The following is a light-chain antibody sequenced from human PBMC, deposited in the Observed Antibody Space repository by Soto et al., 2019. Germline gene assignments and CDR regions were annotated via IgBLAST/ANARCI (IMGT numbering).Light chain of an antibody. V-gene: IGLV2-14*01. CDR1: SSDIGDYDY. CDR3: TSYTGSSTLV. CDR2: EVS. J-gene: IGLJ1*01. Sequence: QSVLTQPASVSGSPGQSITISCTGTSSDIGDYDYVSWYQQHPGKAPKLMIYEVSHRPSGISSRFSGSKSGNSASLTISGLQTEDEADYYCTSYTGSSTLVFGTGTKV.